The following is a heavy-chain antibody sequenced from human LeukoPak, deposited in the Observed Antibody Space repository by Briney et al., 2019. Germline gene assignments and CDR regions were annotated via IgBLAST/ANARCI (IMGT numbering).Heavy chain of an antibody. CDR3: ARDEEFYYYMDV. J-gene: IGHJ6*03. CDR2: IYTSGST. V-gene: IGHV4-61*02. Sequence: KPSQTLSLTCTVSGGFISGGSYYWSWIRQPAGKGLEWIGRIYTSGSTNYNPSLKSRVTISVDTSKNQFSLKLSSVTAADTAVYYCARDEEFYYYMDVWGKGTTVTVSS. CDR1: GGFISGGSYY.